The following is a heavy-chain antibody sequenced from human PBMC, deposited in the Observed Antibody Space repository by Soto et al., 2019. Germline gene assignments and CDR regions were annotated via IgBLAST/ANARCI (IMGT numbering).Heavy chain of an antibody. D-gene: IGHD2-21*01. CDR2: IIPILGIA. J-gene: IGHJ4*02. V-gene: IGHV1-69*02. CDR1: GGTFSSYT. Sequence: QVQLVQSGAEVKKPGSSVKVSCKASGGTFSSYTISWVRQAPGQGLEWMGRIIPILGIANYAQKFQGRVTITADKSTSTAYMELSSLRSEDTAVYYCARKCLERCGGGPADYWGQGTLVTVSS. CDR3: ARKCLERCGGGPADY.